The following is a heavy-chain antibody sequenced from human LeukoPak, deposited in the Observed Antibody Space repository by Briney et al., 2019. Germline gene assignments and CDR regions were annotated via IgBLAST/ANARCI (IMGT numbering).Heavy chain of an antibody. V-gene: IGHV4-31*03. D-gene: IGHD5-18*01. J-gene: IGHJ4*02. CDR2: IYYSGST. CDR1: GGSISSGGHY. CDR3: ARAGVIRGYSYGYDY. Sequence: SETLSLTFTVFGGSISSGGHYWSWIRQHPGKGLEWIGYIYYSGSTYYNPSLKSRVTISVDTSKNQFSLKLSSVTAADTAVYYCARAGVIRGYSYGYDYWGQGTLVTVSS.